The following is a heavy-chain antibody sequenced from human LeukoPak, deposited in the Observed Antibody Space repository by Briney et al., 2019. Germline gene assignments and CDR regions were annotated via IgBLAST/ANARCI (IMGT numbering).Heavy chain of an antibody. V-gene: IGHV3-23*01. CDR3: AQGYSSGWFPY. Sequence: GGSLRLSCAASGFRVTSYGISWVRQAPGKGLEWISAISLNGDTTYYADSVKGRFIISRDNSENKLYLQMNSLRTEDTAVYYCAQGYSSGWFPYWGQGSLVTVSS. J-gene: IGHJ4*02. CDR2: ISLNGDTT. CDR1: GFRVTSYG. D-gene: IGHD6-19*01.